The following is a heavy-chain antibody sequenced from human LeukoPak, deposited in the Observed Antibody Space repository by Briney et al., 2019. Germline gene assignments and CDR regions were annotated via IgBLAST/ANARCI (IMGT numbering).Heavy chain of an antibody. CDR1: GGSFSGYY. D-gene: IGHD5-24*01. Sequence: PSETLSLTCAVYGGSFSGYYWSWIRQPPGKGLEWIGEINHSGSTNYNPSLKSRVTISVDTSKNQFSLKLSSVTAADTAVYYCARKRRGWFDPWGQGTLVTVSS. J-gene: IGHJ5*02. V-gene: IGHV4-34*01. CDR2: INHSGST. CDR3: ARKRRGWFDP.